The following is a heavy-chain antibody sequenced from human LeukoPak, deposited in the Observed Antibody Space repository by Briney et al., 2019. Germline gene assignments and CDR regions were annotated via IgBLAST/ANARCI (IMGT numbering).Heavy chain of an antibody. CDR2: IIPIFGTA. Sequence: SVKVSCKASGGTFSSYAISWVRQAPGQGLEWMGGIIPIFGTANYAQKFQGRVTITADKSTSTAYMELSSLRSEDTAVYYCARAESARRENYYYYYYMDVWGKGTTVTVSS. CDR3: ARAESARRENYYYYYYMDV. CDR1: GGTFSSYA. J-gene: IGHJ6*03. V-gene: IGHV1-69*06. D-gene: IGHD2-15*01.